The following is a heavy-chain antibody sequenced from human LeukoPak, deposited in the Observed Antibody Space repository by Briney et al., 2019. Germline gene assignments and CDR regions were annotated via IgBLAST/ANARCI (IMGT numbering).Heavy chain of an antibody. Sequence: QTGGSLRLSCAASGFIFSSYSMSWVRQAPGKGLEWVSVITGSGGNTYYADSVKGRFTISKDNSENTVYLQMSSLRVDDTAVYYCAKAASSSWPSYYYGMDVWGQGTTVTVSS. D-gene: IGHD6-13*01. CDR1: GFIFSSYS. J-gene: IGHJ6*02. CDR3: AKAASSSWPSYYYGMDV. V-gene: IGHV3-23*01. CDR2: ITGSGGNT.